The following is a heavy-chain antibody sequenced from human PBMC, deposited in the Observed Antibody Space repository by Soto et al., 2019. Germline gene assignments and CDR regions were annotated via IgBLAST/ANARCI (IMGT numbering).Heavy chain of an antibody. V-gene: IGHV3-23*01. CDR1: GFTFSSYA. CDR3: XKRRGAGGHFDY. Sequence: DVQLLESGGGLVQPEGSLRLSCAASGFTFSSYAMGWVRQGPGKGLEWVAVVSIGGSTHYADSVRGRFTISRDNSKNTLSLQMXXLTXEXXXXXXXXKRRGAGGHFDYWGQGALVTVSS. CDR2: VSIGGST. J-gene: IGHJ4*02. D-gene: IGHD2-15*01.